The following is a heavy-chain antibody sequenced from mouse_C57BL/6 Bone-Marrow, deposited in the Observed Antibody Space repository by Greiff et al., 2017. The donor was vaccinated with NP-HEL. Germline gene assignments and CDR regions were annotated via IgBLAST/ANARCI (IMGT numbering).Heavy chain of an antibody. V-gene: IGHV14-3*01. CDR1: GFNIKNTY. Sequence: VQLQQSVAELVRPGASVKLSCTASGFNIKNTYMHWVKQRPEQGLEWIGRIDPANGNTKYAPKVQGKATITADTSSNTAYLQLSSLTSDDTAIYYCARYDGYFYWCFDFCCTGTTVTVSS. CDR3: ARYDGYFYWCFDF. D-gene: IGHD2-3*01. J-gene: IGHJ1*03. CDR2: IDPANGNT.